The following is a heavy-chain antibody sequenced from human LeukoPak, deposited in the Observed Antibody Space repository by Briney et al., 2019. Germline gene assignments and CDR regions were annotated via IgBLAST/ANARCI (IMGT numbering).Heavy chain of an antibody. D-gene: IGHD3-22*01. V-gene: IGHV3-48*01. CDR3: ARTRSNGYLTFDY. J-gene: IGHJ4*02. Sequence: GGSPRLSCAASEFTFSSYSMNWVRQAPGKGLEWVSYITNSGNSKSYADSVKGRFTVSRDNTKNSLYLQMNGLRAEDTAVYYCARTRSNGYLTFDYWGQGILVTVSS. CDR2: ITNSGNSK. CDR1: EFTFSSYS.